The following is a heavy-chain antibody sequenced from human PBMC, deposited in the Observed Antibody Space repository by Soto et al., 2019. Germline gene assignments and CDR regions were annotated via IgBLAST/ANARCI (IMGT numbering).Heavy chain of an antibody. J-gene: IGHJ5*02. V-gene: IGHV3-7*03. CDR2: IKHDGSQS. CDR1: GFTFSKFW. CDR3: ARLLLYSTSGRGWFDP. Sequence: PVGSLRLSCITSGFTFSKFWMSWVRQAPGKGLEWVANIKHDGSQSYYEDSVKGRFTISRDNAKNSLYLQVNSLRVDDKAVYFCARLLLYSTSGRGWFDPRGQGTLVTVSS. D-gene: IGHD2-2*02.